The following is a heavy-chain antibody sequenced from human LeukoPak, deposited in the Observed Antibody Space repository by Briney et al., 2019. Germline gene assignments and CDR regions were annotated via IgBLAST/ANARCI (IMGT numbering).Heavy chain of an antibody. D-gene: IGHD3-10*01. CDR3: ARGSLDYYGSGSNGDY. V-gene: IGHV1-18*01. CDR2: ISAYNGNT. CDR1: GYAFTSYG. Sequence: ASVKVSCKASGYAFTSYGISWVRQAPGQGLEWIGWISAYNGNTNYAQKLQGRVTMTTDTSTSTAYMELRSLRSDDTAVYYCARGSLDYYGSGSNGDYWGQGTLVTVSS. J-gene: IGHJ4*02.